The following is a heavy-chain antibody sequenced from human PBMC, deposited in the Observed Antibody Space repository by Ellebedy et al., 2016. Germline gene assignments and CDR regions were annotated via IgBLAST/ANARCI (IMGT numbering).Heavy chain of an antibody. CDR3: RQGHYFDQ. Sequence: GESLKISXAASTFTFSHYAMHWVRQAPGKGLEWVATISGAGYTTFFADSVKGRFTISRDNSKNTLYLQMNNLRVDDTALYYCRQGHYFDQWGQGTLVTVSS. J-gene: IGHJ4*02. V-gene: IGHV3-23*01. CDR1: TFTFSHYA. CDR2: ISGAGYTT.